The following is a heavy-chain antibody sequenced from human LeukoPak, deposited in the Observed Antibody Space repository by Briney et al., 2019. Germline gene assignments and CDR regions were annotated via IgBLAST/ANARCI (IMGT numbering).Heavy chain of an antibody. D-gene: IGHD3-3*01. Sequence: SETLSLTCAVYGGSFSGYYWSWIRQPPGKGLEWVGEINHSGSTNYNPSLKSRVTISVDTSKNQFSLKMSSVPAADTAVYYCARGYYDFWSGYYSAYYYYYMDVWGKRTTVTVSS. V-gene: IGHV4-34*01. CDR1: GGSFSGYY. CDR3: ARGYYDFWSGYYSAYYYYYMDV. CDR2: INHSGST. J-gene: IGHJ6*03.